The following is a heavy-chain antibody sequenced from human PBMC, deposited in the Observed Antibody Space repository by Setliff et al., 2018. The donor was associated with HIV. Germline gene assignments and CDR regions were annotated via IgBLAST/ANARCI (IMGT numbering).Heavy chain of an antibody. CDR3: ARDYLYYNLWDGSPVYGMDV. D-gene: IGHD3-3*01. Sequence: ETLSLTCTVSGGSISTYFWSWVRQAPGKGLEWVSSITIGSGDVFYADSVQGRFTIFRDNAKNSLYLQMNSLRGEDTAIYYCARDYLYYNLWDGSPVYGMDVWGQGTTVTAP. J-gene: IGHJ6*02. CDR1: GGSISTYF. V-gene: IGHV3-21*01. CDR2: ITIGSGDV.